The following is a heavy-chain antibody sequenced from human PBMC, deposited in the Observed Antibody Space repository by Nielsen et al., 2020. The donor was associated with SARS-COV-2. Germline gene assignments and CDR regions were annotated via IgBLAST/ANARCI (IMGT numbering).Heavy chain of an antibody. D-gene: IGHD3-22*01. J-gene: IGHJ4*02. Sequence: GESLKISCAASGFTFSSYGMHWVRQAPGKGLEWVAVISYDGSNKYYADSVKGRFTISRDNAKNSLYLQMNSLRAEDTAVYYCARSIDSSGYYFPFDYWGQGTLVTVSS. CDR3: ARSIDSSGYYFPFDY. CDR2: ISYDGSNK. CDR1: GFTFSSYG. V-gene: IGHV3-30*03.